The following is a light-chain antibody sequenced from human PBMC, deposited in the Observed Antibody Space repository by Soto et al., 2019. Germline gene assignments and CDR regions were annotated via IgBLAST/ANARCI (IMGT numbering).Light chain of an antibody. Sequence: QSVLTQPPSVSGAPGQRVTISCTGSSSNIGAGYDVHWYQQLPGTAPKLLIYGNTNRPSGVPDRFSASKSGTSASLAITGLQAEDEADYYCQSYDNSLSGSWVFGGGTKVTVL. J-gene: IGLJ3*02. CDR3: QSYDNSLSGSWV. CDR2: GNT. CDR1: SSNIGAGYD. V-gene: IGLV1-40*01.